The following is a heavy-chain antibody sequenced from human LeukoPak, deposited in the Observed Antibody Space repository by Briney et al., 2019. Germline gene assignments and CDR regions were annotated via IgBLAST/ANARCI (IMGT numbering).Heavy chain of an antibody. CDR1: GFTFSNAW. Sequence: GGSLRLSCAASGFTFSNAWMSWVRQAPGKGLEWVGRIKSKTDGGTTDYAAPVKGRLTISRDDSKNTLYLQMNSLKTEDTAVYYCTTDRDSSSWYVSFDYWGQGTLVTVSS. V-gene: IGHV3-15*01. CDR2: IKSKTDGGTT. D-gene: IGHD6-13*01. J-gene: IGHJ4*02. CDR3: TTDRDSSSWYVSFDY.